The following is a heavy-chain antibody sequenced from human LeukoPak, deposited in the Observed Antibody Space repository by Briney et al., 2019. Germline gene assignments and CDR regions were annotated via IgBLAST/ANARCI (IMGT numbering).Heavy chain of an antibody. D-gene: IGHD6-13*01. Sequence: GGSLRLSCAASGFTFSSYWMSWVRQAPGKGLEWVANINQDGSEKYYVDCVKGRFTISRDNAKNSLYLQMNSLRAEDTAVYYCASLAWIASAGTNYFDYWAREPWSPSPQ. CDR2: INQDGSEK. CDR3: ASLAWIASAGTNYFDY. V-gene: IGHV3-7*01. J-gene: IGHJ4*02. CDR1: GFTFSSYW.